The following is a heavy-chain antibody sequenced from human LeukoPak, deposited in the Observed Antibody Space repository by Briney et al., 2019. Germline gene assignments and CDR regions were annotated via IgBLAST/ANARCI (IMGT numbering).Heavy chain of an antibody. D-gene: IGHD4-17*01. CDR1: GFSFSNSY. J-gene: IGHJ4*02. Sequence: GGSLRLSCGTSGFSFSNSYMSWVRQGPGQGLEWVATIWPDGSEKKYMDSLRDRFTISRDNARDLLFLQMNSLSVEDTAVYFWARLLGFVTTFDYWGQGAWSPSPQ. V-gene: IGHV3-7*01. CDR3: ARLLGFVTTFDY. CDR2: IWPDGSEK.